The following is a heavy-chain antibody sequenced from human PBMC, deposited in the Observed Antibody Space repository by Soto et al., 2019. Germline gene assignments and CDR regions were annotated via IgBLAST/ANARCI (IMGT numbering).Heavy chain of an antibody. D-gene: IGHD2-2*01. Sequence: GGSLRLSCAASGFTFSNYGMHWVRQAPGRGLEWVAVISYDGSNKYYADSVKGRFTISRDNSKNTLYLQMNSLRADDTAVYYCAKQYQVNLNWFDSWGRGTLVTVSS. CDR2: ISYDGSNK. CDR1: GFTFSNYG. CDR3: AKQYQVNLNWFDS. V-gene: IGHV3-30*18. J-gene: IGHJ5*01.